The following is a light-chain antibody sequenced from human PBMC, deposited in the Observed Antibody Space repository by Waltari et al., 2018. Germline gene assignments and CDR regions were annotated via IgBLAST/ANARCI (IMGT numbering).Light chain of an antibody. V-gene: IGKV4-1*01. Sequence: DIVATQSPDPLAVSPGERATIHFMSSQRVLSRSNTKNDLAWYQQKPGQPPKLLIYWAATREAGVPDRFSGSESGTDFTLTISSLQAVDGAVYDCQQYYSTIFTFGPGTKVDVK. J-gene: IGKJ3*01. CDR2: WAA. CDR1: QRVLSRSNTKND. CDR3: QQYYSTIFT.